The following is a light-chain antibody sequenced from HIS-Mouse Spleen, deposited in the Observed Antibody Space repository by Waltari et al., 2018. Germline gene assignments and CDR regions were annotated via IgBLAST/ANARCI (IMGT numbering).Light chain of an antibody. CDR1: SSAVGGYHY. J-gene: IGLJ2*01. Sequence: QSALTQPRSVSGSPGQSVTISCTGTSSAVGGYHYVSWSQQHPGQAPKLMIYDVSKRPSGVPDRFSGSKSGNTASLTISGLQAEDEADYYCCSYAGSYTFEVVFGGGTKLTVL. V-gene: IGLV2-11*01. CDR2: DVS. CDR3: CSYAGSYTFEVV.